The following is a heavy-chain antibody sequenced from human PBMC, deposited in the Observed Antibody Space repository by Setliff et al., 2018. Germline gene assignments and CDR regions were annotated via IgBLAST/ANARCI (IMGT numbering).Heavy chain of an antibody. CDR2: IHYSGST. CDR1: GGSIGSSSYY. J-gene: IGHJ3*02. D-gene: IGHD1-26*01. V-gene: IGHV4-39*07. CDR3: ARGGDSGSYFLANHDAFDI. Sequence: PSETLSLTCTVSGGSIGSSSYYWGWIRQPPGKGLEWIGSIHYSGSTYYNPSPKSRVTISIDTSKNQFSLKLSSVTAADTAVYYCARGGDSGSYFLANHDAFDIWGQGTMVTVSS.